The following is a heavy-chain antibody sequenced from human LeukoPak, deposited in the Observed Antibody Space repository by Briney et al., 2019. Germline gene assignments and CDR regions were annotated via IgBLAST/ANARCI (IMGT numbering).Heavy chain of an antibody. D-gene: IGHD7-27*01. CDR1: GYTFTSYD. CDR2: MNPNSGNT. V-gene: IGHV1-8*01. CDR3: ARGPRNWGFDF. Sequence: ASVRVSCKASGYTFTSYDINRVRQATGQGLEWMGWMNPNSGNTGYAQKFQGRVTMTRNSSMSTVYMELSSLRSDDTAVYYCARGPRNWGFDFWGQGTLVTVSS. J-gene: IGHJ5*01.